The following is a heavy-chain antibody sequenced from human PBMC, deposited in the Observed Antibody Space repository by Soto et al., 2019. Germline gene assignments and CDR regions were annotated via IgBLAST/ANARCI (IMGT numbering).Heavy chain of an antibody. D-gene: IGHD2-21*02. CDR1: GITFGSYA. CDR2: LYGNSGGI. V-gene: IGHV3-23*01. CDR3: AKDAVAGDGLWLMDH. Sequence: EVQLLESGGGLVRPGGSLTLSCAASGITFGSYAMTWVRQAPGKGLESVAGLYGNSGGIQYADSVRGRFTIFRDNSNNIVFLHMRSLRVEDTAVYFCAKDAVAGDGLWLMDHWGQGTLVTVSS. J-gene: IGHJ4*02.